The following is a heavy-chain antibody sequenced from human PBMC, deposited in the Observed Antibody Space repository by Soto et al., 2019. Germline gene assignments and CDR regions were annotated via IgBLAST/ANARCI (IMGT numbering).Heavy chain of an antibody. V-gene: IGHV4-59*01. D-gene: IGHD5-12*01. J-gene: IGHJ4*02. CDR1: GGSISSYY. Sequence: SETLSLTCTVSGGSISSYYWSWIRQPPGKGLEWIGYIYYSGSTNYNPSIKSRVTISVDTSKNQFSLKLSSVTAADTAVYYCARYSGYGLFDYWGQGTLVTVSS. CDR2: IYYSGST. CDR3: ARYSGYGLFDY.